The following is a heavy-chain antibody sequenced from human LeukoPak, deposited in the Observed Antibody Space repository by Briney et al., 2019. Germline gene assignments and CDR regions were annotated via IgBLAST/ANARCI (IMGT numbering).Heavy chain of an antibody. CDR1: GGSISTSSYH. Sequence: PSETLSLTCTVSGGSISTSSYHWGWIRQPPGKGLEWIGSIYYSGSTYYNPSLKSRVTISVDTSKNQFSLKLSSVTAADTAVYYCARDLGSSWVDYWGQGTLLTVSS. CDR3: ARDLGSSWVDY. D-gene: IGHD6-13*01. CDR2: IYYSGST. J-gene: IGHJ4*02. V-gene: IGHV4-39*07.